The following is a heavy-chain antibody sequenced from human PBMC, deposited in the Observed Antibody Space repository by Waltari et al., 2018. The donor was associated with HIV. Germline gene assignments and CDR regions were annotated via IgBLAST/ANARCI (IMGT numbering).Heavy chain of an antibody. J-gene: IGHJ3*02. Sequence: QVQLVQSGAEVKKPGASVKVSCKASGYTFTNYYIHWVRQAPGQGLEWMAKINPSGGSKSHAQKFQGRVTMTRDTSTSTVYMELSSLRSEDTAVYYCARDKAVGIITSVFNMWGQGTMVIVSS. CDR2: INPSGGSK. CDR1: GYTFTNYY. V-gene: IGHV1-46*01. D-gene: IGHD3-3*01. CDR3: ARDKAVGIITSVFNM.